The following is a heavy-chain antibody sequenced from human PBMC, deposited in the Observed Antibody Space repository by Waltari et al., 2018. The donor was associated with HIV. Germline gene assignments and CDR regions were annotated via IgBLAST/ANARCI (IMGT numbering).Heavy chain of an antibody. J-gene: IGHJ4*02. CDR3: ARINCTSVSCYASLDY. V-gene: IGHV1-18*01. Sequence: QVQLVQSGAEVKKPGASVKVSCKASGYTFTSYGISWVRQAPGQGLEWMGWVSADKGNTNCAQKLQGRVTMTTDTSTSTAYMELRSLRSDDTAVYYCARINCTSVSCYASLDYWGQGTLVTVSS. CDR1: GYTFTSYG. CDR2: VSADKGNT. D-gene: IGHD2-2*01.